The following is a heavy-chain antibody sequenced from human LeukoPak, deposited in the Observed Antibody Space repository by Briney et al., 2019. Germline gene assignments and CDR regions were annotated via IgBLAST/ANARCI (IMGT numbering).Heavy chain of an antibody. D-gene: IGHD1-26*01. CDR1: GASISNYY. CDR2: IHTSGES. CDR3: ARLGSYHDF. Sequence: SETLSLTCTVSGASISNYYWSWIRQTPEKGLEWMGHIHTSGESRYYPSLESRLTMSIDTSRNQLSLKLTSVPAEDTVVYCCARLGSYHDFWGQGALVTVS. J-gene: IGHJ4*02. V-gene: IGHV4-4*09.